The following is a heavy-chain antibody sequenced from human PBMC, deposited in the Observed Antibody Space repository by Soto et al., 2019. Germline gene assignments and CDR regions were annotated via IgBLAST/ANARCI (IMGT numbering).Heavy chain of an antibody. CDR3: VKDLHSATTCLLDV. J-gene: IGHJ6*02. CDR1: GFTFSSYA. V-gene: IGHV3-64D*08. CDR2: ISTNGGST. Sequence: GGSLRLSCSASGFTFSSYAMHWVRQAPGKGLEYVSSISTNGGSTYYADSVNGRFTISRDDSKNTLYLQMSSLRTDDSAVYYCVKDLHSATTCLLDVWGQGTTVTVSS.